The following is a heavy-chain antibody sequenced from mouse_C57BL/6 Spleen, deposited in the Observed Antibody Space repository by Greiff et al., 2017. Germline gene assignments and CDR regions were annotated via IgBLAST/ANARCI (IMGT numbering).Heavy chain of an antibody. CDR3: ARNYDGRRFPY. CDR2: IDPETGGT. Sequence: QVQLQQSGAALVMPGASVTLSCKASGYTFNDYEMHWVKQTPVPGLEWIGAIDPETGGTAYNQKFKGKAILTADTSSSTAYMELRSLTSEYSAFYFCARNYDGRRFPYWRYAALGTFS. D-gene: IGHD1-1*01. V-gene: IGHV1-15*01. CDR1: GYTFNDYE. J-gene: IGHJ3*01.